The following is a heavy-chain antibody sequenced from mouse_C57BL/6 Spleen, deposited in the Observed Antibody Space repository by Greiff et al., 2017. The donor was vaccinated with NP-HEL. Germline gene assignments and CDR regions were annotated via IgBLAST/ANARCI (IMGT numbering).Heavy chain of an antibody. CDR1: GYAFSSSW. CDR2: IYPGDGDT. CDR3: ARSNDWYFDV. V-gene: IGHV1-82*01. Sequence: QVQLQQSGPELVKPGASVKISCKASGYAFSSSWMNWVKQRPGKGLEWIGRIYPGDGDTNYNGKFKGKATLTADKSSSTAYMQLSSLTSEDSAVYFCARSNDWYFDVWGTGTTVTVSS. J-gene: IGHJ1*03.